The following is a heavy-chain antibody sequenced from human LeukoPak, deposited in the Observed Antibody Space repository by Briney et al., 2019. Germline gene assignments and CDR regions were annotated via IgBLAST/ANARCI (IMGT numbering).Heavy chain of an antibody. CDR1: GFTFSTSA. J-gene: IGHJ4*02. Sequence: GGSLRLSCAASGFTFSTSAMNWVRQAPGKGLEWVSSINNVRSHIYYADSVRGRFTISRDNANNVLYLQMNSLRAEDPAVYYCAKGPTYYLPYGFLYSWGQGTLVTVSS. V-gene: IGHV3-21*06. CDR3: AKGPTYYLPYGFLYS. CDR2: INNVRSHI. D-gene: IGHD1-26*01.